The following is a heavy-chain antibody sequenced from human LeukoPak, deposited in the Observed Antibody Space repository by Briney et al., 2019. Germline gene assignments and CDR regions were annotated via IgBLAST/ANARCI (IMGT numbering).Heavy chain of an antibody. CDR2: INHSGST. V-gene: IGHV4-34*01. Sequence: SETLSLTCAVYGGSFSGYYWSWIRQPPGKGLEWIGEINHSGSTNYNPSLKSRVTISVDTSKNQFSLKLSSVTAADTAVYYCARDQSSSGLPHAFDIWGQGTMVTVSS. D-gene: IGHD6-19*01. CDR3: ARDQSSSGLPHAFDI. J-gene: IGHJ3*02. CDR1: GGSFSGYY.